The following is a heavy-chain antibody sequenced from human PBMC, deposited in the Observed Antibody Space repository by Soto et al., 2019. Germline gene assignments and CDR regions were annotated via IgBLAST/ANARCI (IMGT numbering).Heavy chain of an antibody. CDR1: GGSFGIYA. J-gene: IGHJ6*02. D-gene: IGHD3-9*01. Sequence: SVNGSCKGSGGSFGIYAIGWVRQAPGHGLAWMGGIIPIFGTANYAQKSQGRVTITADESTSTAYMELSSLRAEDTAVYYCAKALWVRYFDRLSYYYGMDVWGQGTTVTVSS. CDR2: IIPIFGTA. V-gene: IGHV1-69*13. CDR3: AKALWVRYFDRLSYYYGMDV.